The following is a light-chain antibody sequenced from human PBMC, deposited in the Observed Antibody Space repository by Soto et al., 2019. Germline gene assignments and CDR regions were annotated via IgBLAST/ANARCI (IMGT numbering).Light chain of an antibody. CDR1: QSVSSY. J-gene: IGKJ3*01. V-gene: IGKV3-11*01. CDR3: QQRSNGPPET. Sequence: EIVLTQSPATLSLSPGERATLSCRASQSVSSYLAWYQQKPGQAPRLLIYDASNRATGIPARFSGSGSGTDFTLTISSLKPEDFAVYYCQQRSNGPPETFCPGTKVDIK. CDR2: DAS.